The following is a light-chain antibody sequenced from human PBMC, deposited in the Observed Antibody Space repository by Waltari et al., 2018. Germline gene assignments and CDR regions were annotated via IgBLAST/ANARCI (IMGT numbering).Light chain of an antibody. Sequence: CRASQSISGYLNWYQQKPGKAPKVLIYATSSLQSGVPSRFSGSGSGTDFTLTISSLQPEDFATYYRQQSYRTPPLTFGGGTKVEIK. CDR1: QSISGY. J-gene: IGKJ4*01. V-gene: IGKV1-39*01. CDR3: QQSYRTPPLT. CDR2: ATS.